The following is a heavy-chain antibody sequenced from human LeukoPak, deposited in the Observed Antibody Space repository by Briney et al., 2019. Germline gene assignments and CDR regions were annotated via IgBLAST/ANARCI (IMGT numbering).Heavy chain of an antibody. CDR3: TRGHYSSL. V-gene: IGHV3-15*01. J-gene: IGHJ4*02. CDR2: ISTKKEGQTT. Sequence: TGGSLRLSRAASGFIFGNEWARWVRQAPGKGLEWVGRISTKKEGQTTDYGAPVKGRFLISRDDSKNTVYLQMDSLKTDDTGVYFCTRGHYSSLWGQGTQVTVSA. CDR1: GFIFGNEW. D-gene: IGHD6-13*01.